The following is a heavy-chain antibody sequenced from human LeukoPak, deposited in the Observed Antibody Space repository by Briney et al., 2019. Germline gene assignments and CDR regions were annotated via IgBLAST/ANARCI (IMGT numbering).Heavy chain of an antibody. Sequence: ASVKVSFKVAGYTLTELSMHWVRQAPGKGLEWMGGFDPEDGETIYAQKFQGRVTMTEDTSTDTAYMELSSLRSEDTAVYYCATGLAMVRGVITDYWGQGTLVTVSS. CDR3: ATGLAMVRGVITDY. D-gene: IGHD3-10*01. CDR1: GYTLTELS. CDR2: FDPEDGET. J-gene: IGHJ4*02. V-gene: IGHV1-24*01.